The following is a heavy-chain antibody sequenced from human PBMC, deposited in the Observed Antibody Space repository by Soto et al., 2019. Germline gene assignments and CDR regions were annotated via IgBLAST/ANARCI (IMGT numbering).Heavy chain of an antibody. CDR3: ARDRSSWSDAFDI. Sequence: GGSLRLSCAASGFTFSDYYMSWIRQAPGKGLEWVSYISSGSTRYYADSVKGRFTISRDNAKNSLYLQMNSLRAGDTAVYYCARDRSSWSDAFDIWGQGTMVTVSS. CDR2: ISSGSTR. CDR1: GFTFSDYY. J-gene: IGHJ3*02. V-gene: IGHV3-11*01. D-gene: IGHD6-13*01.